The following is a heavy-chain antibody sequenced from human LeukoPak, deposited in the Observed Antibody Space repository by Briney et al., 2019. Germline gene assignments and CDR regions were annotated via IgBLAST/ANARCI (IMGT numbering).Heavy chain of an antibody. J-gene: IGHJ4*02. CDR2: ISSSSSYI. Sequence: GGSLRLSCAASGFTFSSYSMNWVRQAPGKGLEWVSSISSSSSYIYYADSVKGRFTISRDNAKNSLYLHMNSLRAEDTAVYYCARVGSLRIQLWSPSDYWGQGTLVTVSS. V-gene: IGHV3-21*01. D-gene: IGHD5-18*01. CDR1: GFTFSSYS. CDR3: ARVGSLRIQLWSPSDY.